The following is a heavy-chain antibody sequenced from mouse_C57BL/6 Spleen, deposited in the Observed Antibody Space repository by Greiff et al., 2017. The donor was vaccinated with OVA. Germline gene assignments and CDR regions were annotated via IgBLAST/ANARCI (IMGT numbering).Heavy chain of an antibody. CDR3: ARVGDYYGSSWYFEV. V-gene: IGHV5-4*01. J-gene: IGHJ1*03. D-gene: IGHD1-1*01. Sequence: EVQLVESGGGLVKPGGSLKLSCAASGFTFSSYAMSWVRQTPEKRLEWVATISDGGSYTYYPDNVKGRFTISRDNAKNNLYLQMSHLKSEDTAMYYWARVGDYYGSSWYFEVWGTGTTVTVSS. CDR1: GFTFSSYA. CDR2: ISDGGSYT.